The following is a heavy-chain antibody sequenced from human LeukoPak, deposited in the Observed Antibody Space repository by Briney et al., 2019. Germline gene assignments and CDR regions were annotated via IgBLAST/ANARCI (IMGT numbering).Heavy chain of an antibody. CDR1: GGSISSSSYY. J-gene: IGHJ5*02. CDR2: IYYSGST. Sequence: PSETLSLTCTVSGGSISSSSYYWGWIRQPPGKGLEWIGSIYYSGSTYYNPSLKSRVTISVDTSKNQISLKLSSVTAADTAVYYCAGESIAARGWLDPWGQGTLVTVSS. V-gene: IGHV4-39*02. D-gene: IGHD6-6*01. CDR3: AGESIAARGWLDP.